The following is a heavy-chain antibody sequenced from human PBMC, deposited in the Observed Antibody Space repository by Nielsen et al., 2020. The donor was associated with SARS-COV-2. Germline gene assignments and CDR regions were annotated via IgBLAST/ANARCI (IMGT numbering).Heavy chain of an antibody. CDR2: IYYSGST. J-gene: IGHJ4*02. D-gene: IGHD4-17*01. CDR3: ARLPVRTVTTGWADY. Sequence: SETLSPTCTVPGGSISSSSYYWAWIRQPPGKGLEWIGSIYYSGSTYYNPSLKSRVTISVDTSKNQFSLKLSSVTAADTAVYYCARLPVRTVTTGWADYWGQGTLVTVSS. V-gene: IGHV4-39*01. CDR1: GGSISSSSYY.